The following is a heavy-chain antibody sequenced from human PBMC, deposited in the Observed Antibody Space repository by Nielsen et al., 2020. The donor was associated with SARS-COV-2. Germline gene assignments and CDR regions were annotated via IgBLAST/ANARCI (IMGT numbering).Heavy chain of an antibody. V-gene: IGHV3-48*03. D-gene: IGHD3-10*01. Sequence: GESLKISCAASGFTFSSYEMNWVRQAPGKGLEWVSYIGTSGRTIYYADSVKGRFTISRDNPKNSLYLQMNSLRAEDTAVYYCAKNMAEEGYYYYGMDVWGQGTTVTVSS. CDR3: AKNMAEEGYYYYGMDV. CDR1: GFTFSSYE. J-gene: IGHJ6*02. CDR2: IGTSGRTI.